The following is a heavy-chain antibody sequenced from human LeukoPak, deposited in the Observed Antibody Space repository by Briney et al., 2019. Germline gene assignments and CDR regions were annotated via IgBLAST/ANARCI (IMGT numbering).Heavy chain of an antibody. CDR2: ISYDGSNK. CDR1: GFTFSSYG. V-gene: IGHV3-30*18. CDR3: AKDDYGSGYYYYGMDV. Sequence: GRSLRLSCAASGFTFSSYGMHWVRQAPGKGPEWVAVISYDGSNKYYADSVKGRFTISRDNSKNTLYLQMNSLRAEDTAVYYCAKDDYGSGYYYYGMDVWGQGTTVTVSS. J-gene: IGHJ6*02. D-gene: IGHD3-10*01.